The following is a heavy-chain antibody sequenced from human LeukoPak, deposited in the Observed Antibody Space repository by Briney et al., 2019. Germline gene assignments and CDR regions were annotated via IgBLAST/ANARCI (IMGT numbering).Heavy chain of an antibody. CDR2: IIPIFGIA. V-gene: IGHV1-69*04. D-gene: IGHD3-22*01. Sequence: PVKVSCKASGGTFSSYAISWVRQAPGQGLEWMGRIIPIFGIANYAQKFQGRVTITADKSTSTAYMELSSLRSEDTAVYYCATDGGYYDSSGYYCFDYWGQGTLVTVSS. J-gene: IGHJ4*02. CDR1: GGTFSSYA. CDR3: ATDGGYYDSSGYYCFDY.